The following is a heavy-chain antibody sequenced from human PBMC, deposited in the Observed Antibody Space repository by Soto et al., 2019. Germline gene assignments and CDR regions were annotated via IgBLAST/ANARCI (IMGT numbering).Heavy chain of an antibody. CDR1: GGSISSGGYY. J-gene: IGHJ6*03. V-gene: IGHV4-31*03. Sequence: SETLSLTCTVSGGSISSGGYYWSWIRQHPGKGLEWIGHIYYSGSTYYSPSLKSRVTISVDTSKNQFSLKLSSVTAADTAVYYCARVYGDYEDYYYMDVWGKGTTVTVSS. CDR3: ARVYGDYEDYYYMDV. CDR2: IYYSGST. D-gene: IGHD4-17*01.